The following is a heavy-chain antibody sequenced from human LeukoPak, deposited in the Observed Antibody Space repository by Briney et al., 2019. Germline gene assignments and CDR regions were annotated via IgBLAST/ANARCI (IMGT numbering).Heavy chain of an antibody. CDR3: AKDGGYYYDSSGYYGDY. Sequence: PSQTPSLTCTVSGGSIRSGSYYWSWIRQSAGKGLEWIGRIYISGSTKYNPSLKSRVTISVDTSKNQFSLKLSSVTAADPAVYYCAKDGGYYYDSSGYYGDYWGQGTLVTVSS. CDR2: IYISGST. D-gene: IGHD3-22*01. V-gene: IGHV4-61*02. CDR1: GGSIRSGSYY. J-gene: IGHJ4*02.